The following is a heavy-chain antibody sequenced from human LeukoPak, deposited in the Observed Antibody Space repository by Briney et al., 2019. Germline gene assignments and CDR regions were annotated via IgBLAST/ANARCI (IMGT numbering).Heavy chain of an antibody. Sequence: SETLSLTCTVSGGSVSGYYWSWIRQPAGKGLEWIGRIYTSGSTNYNPSLTSRVTISVDTSKNQFSLKLSSVTAADTAVYYCARGYYDSSGHFDYWGQGTLVTVSS. D-gene: IGHD3-22*01. V-gene: IGHV4-4*07. CDR3: ARGYYDSSGHFDY. J-gene: IGHJ4*02. CDR1: GGSVSGYY. CDR2: IYTSGST.